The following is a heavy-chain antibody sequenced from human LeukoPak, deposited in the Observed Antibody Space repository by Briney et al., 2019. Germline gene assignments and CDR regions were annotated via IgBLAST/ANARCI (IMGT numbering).Heavy chain of an antibody. V-gene: IGHV3-23*01. CDR3: AKGDNYGDYLSFDY. Sequence: GGSLRPSCAASGFTFSSYAMNWVRQAPGKGLEWVSSIYGSGGSTYYADSVKGRFTISRDNSKNTLYLQMNSLRAEDTAVYYCAKGDNYGDYLSFDYWGQGALVTVSS. CDR2: IYGSGGST. J-gene: IGHJ4*02. CDR1: GFTFSSYA. D-gene: IGHD4-17*01.